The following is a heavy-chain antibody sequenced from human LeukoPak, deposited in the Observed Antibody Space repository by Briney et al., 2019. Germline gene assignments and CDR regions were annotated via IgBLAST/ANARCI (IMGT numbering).Heavy chain of an antibody. J-gene: IGHJ2*01. CDR3: AGAYHYDSSGYYPPYWYFDL. V-gene: IGHV4-4*07. CDR2: IYTSGST. Sequence: SETLSLTCTVSGGSISSYYLSWIRQPAGKGLEWIGRIYTSGSTNYNPSLKSRVTMSVDTSKNQFSLKLSSVTAADTAVYYCAGAYHYDSSGYYPPYWYFDLWGRGTLVTVSS. CDR1: GGSISSYY. D-gene: IGHD3-22*01.